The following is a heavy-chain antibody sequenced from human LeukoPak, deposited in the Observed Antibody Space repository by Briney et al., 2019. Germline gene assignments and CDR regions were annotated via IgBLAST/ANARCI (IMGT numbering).Heavy chain of an antibody. Sequence: GRSLRLSCVASGFTFSDFWMHWVRQAPGKGPEWLSRTSKDGSDTFYADAAKGRFTASRDNAKNTVYLQVTNVRPEDTALYHCARGGYSGSYYRFSWGQGTLVTVAS. CDR1: GFTFSDFW. D-gene: IGHD6-25*01. CDR3: ARGGYSGSYYRFS. V-gene: IGHV3-74*01. CDR2: TSKDGSDT. J-gene: IGHJ4*02.